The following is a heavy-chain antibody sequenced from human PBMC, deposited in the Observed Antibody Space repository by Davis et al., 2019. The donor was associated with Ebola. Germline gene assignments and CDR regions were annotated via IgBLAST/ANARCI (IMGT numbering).Heavy chain of an antibody. J-gene: IGHJ4*02. D-gene: IGHD3-3*01. V-gene: IGHV3-33*08. CDR2: IWYDGSNK. CDR3: ARGGNPYYDFWSGYYTRGSDY. Sequence: PGGSLRLSCAASGFTVSSNYMSWVRQAPGKGLEWVAVIWYDGSNKYYADSVKGRFTISRDNSKNTLYLQMNSLRAEDTAVYYCARGGNPYYDFWSGYYTRGSDYWGQGTLVTVSS. CDR1: GFTVSSNY.